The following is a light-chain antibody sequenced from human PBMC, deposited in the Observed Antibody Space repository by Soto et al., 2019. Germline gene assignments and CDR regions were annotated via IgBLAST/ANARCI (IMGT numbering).Light chain of an antibody. CDR3: QQRSNWPLT. V-gene: IGKV3-11*01. Sequence: EIVLTQSPATLSLSPGERATLSCRASQSVNSYLAWYQQKPGQSPRLLIYDASNRATGIPARFSGSGSATYFTLTISSLGPEDFAVYYCQQRSNWPLTFGGGTNVEIK. CDR2: DAS. J-gene: IGKJ4*01. CDR1: QSVNSY.